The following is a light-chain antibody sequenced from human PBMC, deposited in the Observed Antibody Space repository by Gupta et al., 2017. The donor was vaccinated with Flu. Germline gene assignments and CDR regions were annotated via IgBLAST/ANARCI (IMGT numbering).Light chain of an antibody. Sequence: DIVMTQSPDSLAVSLGERATINCKSSQTVLYTSNNKNYLAWYQQRPGQPPKLLIYWASTRESGVPHRFSGSGSGTDFSLTIISLQAEDVTVYYCQQYDITPYTFSQGTKMEIK. J-gene: IGKJ2*01. CDR1: QTVLYTSNNKNY. V-gene: IGKV4-1*01. CDR3: QQYDITPYT. CDR2: WAS.